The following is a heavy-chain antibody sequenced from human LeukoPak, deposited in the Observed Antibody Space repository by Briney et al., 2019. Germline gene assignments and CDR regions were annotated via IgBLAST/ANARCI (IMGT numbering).Heavy chain of an antibody. J-gene: IGHJ4*02. Sequence: SVKVSCKASGGTFSSYAISWVRQAPGQGLEWMGGIIPIFGTANYAQKFQGRVTITEDESTSTDYMELSSLRSEDTAVYYCASSYSGSHPIDYWGQGTLVTVSS. CDR3: ASSYSGSHPIDY. CDR2: IIPIFGTA. V-gene: IGHV1-69*13. D-gene: IGHD1-26*01. CDR1: GGTFSSYA.